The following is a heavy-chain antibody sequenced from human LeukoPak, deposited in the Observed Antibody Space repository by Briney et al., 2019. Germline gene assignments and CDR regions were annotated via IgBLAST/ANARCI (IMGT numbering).Heavy chain of an antibody. CDR1: GFTFSSYS. Sequence: GGSLRLSCAASGFTFSSYSMNWVRQAPGKGLEWVSSIGSSSSYIYYADSVKGRFTISRDNAKNSLYLQMNSLRAEDTAVYYCARCYYYDSSGYYGQPIDYWGQGTLVTVSS. J-gene: IGHJ4*02. CDR2: IGSSSSYI. CDR3: ARCYYYDSSGYYGQPIDY. V-gene: IGHV3-21*01. D-gene: IGHD3-22*01.